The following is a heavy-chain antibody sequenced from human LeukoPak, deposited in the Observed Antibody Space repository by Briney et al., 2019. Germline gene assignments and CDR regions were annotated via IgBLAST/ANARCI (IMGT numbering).Heavy chain of an antibody. CDR3: ARVGTPGCVDY. J-gene: IGHJ4*02. CDR2: IYYSGST. D-gene: IGHD1-14*01. Sequence: PSETLSLTCTVSGGSIRSGSYYWGWIRQPPGKGLEWIGSIYYSGSTYYNPPLKSRVTISVDTSKNQFSLKLSSVTAADTAVYYCARVGTPGCVDYWGQGTLVTVSS. CDR1: GGSIRSGSYY. V-gene: IGHV4-39*07.